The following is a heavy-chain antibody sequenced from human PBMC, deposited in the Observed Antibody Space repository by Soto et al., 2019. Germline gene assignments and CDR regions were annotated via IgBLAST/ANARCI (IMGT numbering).Heavy chain of an antibody. D-gene: IGHD2-15*01. CDR1: GDSIISSDFY. V-gene: IGHV4-39*01. CDR3: ARHSVALRKNNWFDP. CDR2: IFYLVSS. J-gene: IGHJ5*02. Sequence: PSETLSLTCTVSGDSIISSDFYWGWVRQPPGKGLEWIGSIFYLVSSYYNPSLKSRVTMSVDTSKNQFSLRLRSVTAADTALYFCARHSVALRKNNWFDPWGQGIMVTVSS.